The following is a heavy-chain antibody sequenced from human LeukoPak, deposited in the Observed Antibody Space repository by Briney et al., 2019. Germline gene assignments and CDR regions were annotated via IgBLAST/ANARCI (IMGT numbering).Heavy chain of an antibody. CDR2: IYTSGST. Sequence: SETLSLTCTVSGGSISNSGYYWGWIRQPPGKGLEWIGRIYTSGSTNYNPSLKSRVTISVDTSKNQFSLKLSSVTAADTAVYYCARGIAAAPGWFDPWGQGTLVTVSS. CDR1: GGSISNSGYY. CDR3: ARGIAAAPGWFDP. J-gene: IGHJ5*02. D-gene: IGHD6-13*01. V-gene: IGHV4-61*02.